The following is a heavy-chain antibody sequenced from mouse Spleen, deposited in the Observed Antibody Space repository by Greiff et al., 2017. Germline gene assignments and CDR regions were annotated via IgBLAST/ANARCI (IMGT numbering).Heavy chain of an antibody. CDR3: ARHGNYDAMDY. CDR2: INSNGGST. J-gene: IGHJ4*01. CDR1: GFTFSSYA. D-gene: IGHD4-1*01. Sequence: EVQLVESGGGLVKPGGSLKLSCAASGFTFSSYAMSWVRQTPEKRLEWVAAINSNGGSTYYPDTVKDRFTISRDNAKNTLYLQMSSLRSEDTALYYCARHGNYDAMDYWGQGTSVTVSS. V-gene: IGHV5-6-2*01.